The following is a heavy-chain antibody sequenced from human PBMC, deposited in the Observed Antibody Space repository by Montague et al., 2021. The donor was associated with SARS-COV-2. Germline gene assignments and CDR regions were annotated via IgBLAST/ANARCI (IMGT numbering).Heavy chain of an antibody. Sequence: SLRLSCAASEFIVSAYYMSWVRQTPRKGLEWVAVIYRGGNTHYSDSVKGRFTISRDNSKNTLYLQMNRLRAEDAGLYYCASTAGGVVHMRTPKYSDYWGQGTLVTVSS. CDR3: ASTAGGVVHMRTPKYSDY. D-gene: IGHD3-10*01. V-gene: IGHV3-66*01. CDR2: IYRGGNT. CDR1: EFIVSAYY. J-gene: IGHJ4*02.